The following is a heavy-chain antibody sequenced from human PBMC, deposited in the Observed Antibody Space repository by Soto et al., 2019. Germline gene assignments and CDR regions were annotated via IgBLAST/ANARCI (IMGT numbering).Heavy chain of an antibody. CDR3: ARDTLSGIVRARLEAFDI. J-gene: IGHJ3*02. Sequence: SETLSLTCAVSGGSISRSNWWSWVRQPPGKGLEWIGEIYHSGSTNYNPSLKSRVTMSVDKSKNQFSLKLSSVTAADTAVYYCARDTLSGIVRARLEAFDIWGRATMVTVSS. CDR1: GGSISRSNW. CDR2: IYHSGST. D-gene: IGHD1-26*01. V-gene: IGHV4-4*02.